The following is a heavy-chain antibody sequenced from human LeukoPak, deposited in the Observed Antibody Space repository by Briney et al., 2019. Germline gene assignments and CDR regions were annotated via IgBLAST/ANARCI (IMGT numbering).Heavy chain of an antibody. Sequence: SETLSLTCTVSGYSISRGYSWGWIRQPPGKGLEWIGNIYHSGSTNYSPSLKSRVTISVDTSKNRFSLKLSSVTAADTAVYFCAREDYYNSGGYYLDYWGQGTLVTVSS. CDR1: GYSISRGYS. CDR3: AREDYYNSGGYYLDY. D-gene: IGHD3-22*01. V-gene: IGHV4-38-2*02. CDR2: IYHSGST. J-gene: IGHJ4*02.